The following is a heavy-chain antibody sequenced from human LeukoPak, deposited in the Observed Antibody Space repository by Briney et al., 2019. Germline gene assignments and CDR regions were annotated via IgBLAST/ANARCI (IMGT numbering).Heavy chain of an antibody. V-gene: IGHV3-30*03. Sequence: GGSLRLSCAASGFTFSSYGMHWVRQAPGKGLEWVAVISYDGSNKYYADSVKGRFTISRDNSKNTLYLQMNSLRAEDTAVYYCARDDKKWRGSYSIDYWGQGTLVTVSS. D-gene: IGHD1-26*01. CDR3: ARDDKKWRGSYSIDY. CDR2: ISYDGSNK. J-gene: IGHJ4*02. CDR1: GFTFSSYG.